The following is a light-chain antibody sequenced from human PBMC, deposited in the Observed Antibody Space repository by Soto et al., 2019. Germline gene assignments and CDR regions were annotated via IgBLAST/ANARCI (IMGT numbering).Light chain of an antibody. V-gene: IGLV1-44*01. CDR3: ATWDESLKGRL. Sequence: QSVLTQPPSASGTPGQRVTISCSGSNSNIGTNSVRWYQQLPGMAPKLIIYSNNKRPSGVPDRFSGSKSGTSASLAISGLQSEDEGDYYCATWDESLKGRLFGGGTKVTVL. CDR2: SNN. J-gene: IGLJ2*01. CDR1: NSNIGTNS.